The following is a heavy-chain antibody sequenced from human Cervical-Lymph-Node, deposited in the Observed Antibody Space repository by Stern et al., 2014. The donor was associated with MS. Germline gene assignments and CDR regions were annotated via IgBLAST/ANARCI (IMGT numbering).Heavy chain of an antibody. V-gene: IGHV1-2*06. CDR2: INPNSGGT. CDR1: GYTFKGNY. Sequence: QVQLVEPGAEVRKPGASVKVSCRASGYTFKGNYIHWVRQAPGQGLEWMGRINPNSGGTDHQQKFQGRVNVTRDTSITTVYMEIRRLTSDDAAVYYCARDAGLYDMGYSRREMTNYHFYALDVWGQGTTVTVSS. CDR3: ARDAGLYDMGYSRREMTNYHFYALDV. J-gene: IGHJ6*02. D-gene: IGHD3-22*01.